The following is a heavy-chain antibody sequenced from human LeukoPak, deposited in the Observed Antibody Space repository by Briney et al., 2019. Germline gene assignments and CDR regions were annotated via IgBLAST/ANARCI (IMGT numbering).Heavy chain of an antibody. J-gene: IGHJ6*03. V-gene: IGHV4-34*01. CDR1: GGSFSGYY. CDR2: INHSGST. Sequence: KPSATLSLTCAVYGGSFSGYYWSWIRPPPGKGLEWIGEINHSGSTNYNPSLKSRVTISVDTSKNQFSLKLSSVTAADTAVYYCARDRLIIAAARVYYYYYMDVWGKGTTVTGSS. CDR3: ARDRLIIAAARVYYYYYMDV. D-gene: IGHD6-13*01.